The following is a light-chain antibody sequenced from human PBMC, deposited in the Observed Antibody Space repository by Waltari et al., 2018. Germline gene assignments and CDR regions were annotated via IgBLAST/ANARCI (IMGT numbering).Light chain of an antibody. CDR3: MQTVQEPLT. CDR1: QSLLNRNGRIR. Sequence: DIVMTQSPLSLSVTPGEPASISCRSSQSLLNRNGRIRLDWYLQKPGRSPQLLMYMVSNRASGVPDRISGSGSGTDFTLKISRVEAEDVGVYYCMQTVQEPLTLGGGTKVEIK. CDR2: MVS. J-gene: IGKJ4*01. V-gene: IGKV2-28*01.